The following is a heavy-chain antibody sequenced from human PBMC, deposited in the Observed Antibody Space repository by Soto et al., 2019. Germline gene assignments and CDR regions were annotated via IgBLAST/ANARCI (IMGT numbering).Heavy chain of an antibody. V-gene: IGHV4-31*03. CDR1: GGSINSGGYH. J-gene: IGHJ2*01. CDR2: IYYSGST. Sequence: QVQLQESGPGLVKPSQTLSLNCNVSGGSINSGGYHWSWIRQQPEKGLEWIGYIYYSGSTQYNPSLKSRVTISIDTSKNHFSLKLTSVTAADTAVYYCARDRGDYCSGGSCYRHWYFDLWGRGTLVTVSS. D-gene: IGHD2-15*01. CDR3: ARDRGDYCSGGSCYRHWYFDL.